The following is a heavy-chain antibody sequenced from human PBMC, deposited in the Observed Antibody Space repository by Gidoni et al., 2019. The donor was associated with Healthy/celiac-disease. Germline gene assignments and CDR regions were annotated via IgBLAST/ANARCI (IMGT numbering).Heavy chain of an antibody. CDR1: GFTFSSYA. V-gene: IGHV3-30-3*01. Sequence: QVQLVESGGGVVQPGRSLRLSCAASGFTFSSYAMHWVRQAPGKGLEWVAVISYDGSNKYYADSVKGRFTISRDNSKNTLYLQMNSLRAEDTAVYYCARGPDYGDYGPHKYFQHWGQGTLVTVSS. CDR3: ARGPDYGDYGPHKYFQH. CDR2: ISYDGSNK. J-gene: IGHJ1*01. D-gene: IGHD4-17*01.